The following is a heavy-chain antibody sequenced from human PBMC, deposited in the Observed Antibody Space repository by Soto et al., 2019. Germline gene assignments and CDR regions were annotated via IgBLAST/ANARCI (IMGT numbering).Heavy chain of an antibody. CDR2: IYYSGST. CDR1: GGSIGNYY. V-gene: IGHV4-39*01. Sequence: SETLSLTCSVSGGSIGNYYWSWIRQPPGKGLEWIGSIYYSGSTYYNPSLKSRITVSVDTSKNQFSLNLSSVTAADTAVYYCARLQGYCIRTSCSGYYAMDVWGQGTTVTVLL. CDR3: ARLQGYCIRTSCSGYYAMDV. J-gene: IGHJ6*02. D-gene: IGHD2-2*01.